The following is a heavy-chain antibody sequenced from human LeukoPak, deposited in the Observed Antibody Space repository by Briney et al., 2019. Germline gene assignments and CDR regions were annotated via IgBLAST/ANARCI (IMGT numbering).Heavy chain of an antibody. CDR3: VREGGWDSGSYSAY. CDR1: GFTFSSYN. CDR2: IRSSGNTV. V-gene: IGHV3-48*01. D-gene: IGHD3-10*01. J-gene: IGHJ4*02. Sequence: GGSPRLSCAASGFTFSSYNMNWVRQAPGKGLEWISFIRSSGNTVYYADSVKGRFTISRDNAKTSLYLQMNSLRAGDTAVYYCVREGGWDSGSYSAYWGQGTLVTVSS.